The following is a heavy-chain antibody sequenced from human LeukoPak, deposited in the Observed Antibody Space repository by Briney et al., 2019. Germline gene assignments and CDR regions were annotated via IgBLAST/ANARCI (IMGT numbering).Heavy chain of an antibody. V-gene: IGHV4-30-4*01. J-gene: IGHJ4*02. CDR2: IYYSGST. Sequence: PSETLSLTCTVSGGSISSGDYYWSWIRQPPGKGLEWIGYIYYSGSTYYNPSLKSRVTISVDTSKNQSSLKLSSVTAADTAVYYCARRSDYGDYSYWGQGTLVTVSS. CDR1: GGSISSGDYY. CDR3: ARRSDYGDYSY. D-gene: IGHD4-17*01.